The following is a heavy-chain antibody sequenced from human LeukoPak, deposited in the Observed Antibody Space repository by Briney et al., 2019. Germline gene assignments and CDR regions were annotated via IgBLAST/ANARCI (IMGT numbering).Heavy chain of an antibody. CDR1: GGTFTSYA. V-gene: IGHV1-69*05. D-gene: IGHD3-10*01. Sequence: VASVKVSCKASGGTFTSYAISWVRQAPGQGLEWMGGIIPIFGTANYAQKFQSRVTITTDESTSTAYMELSRLRSEDTAVYYYARGMVRGVPGPYFDYWGQGTLVTVSS. CDR3: ARGMVRGVPGPYFDY. J-gene: IGHJ4*02. CDR2: IIPIFGTA.